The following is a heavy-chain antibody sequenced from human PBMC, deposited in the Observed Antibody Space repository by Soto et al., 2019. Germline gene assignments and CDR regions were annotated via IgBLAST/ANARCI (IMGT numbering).Heavy chain of an antibody. Sequence: GGSLRLSCAASGFTFSTYWISWVRQAPGKGLEWVANIKQDGGEKYYLDSVKGRFTISRDNAKNSLYLQMNSLRAEDTAVYYCARETSAAWPYYLDYWGQGTLVTVS. CDR1: GFTFSTYW. D-gene: IGHD3-10*01. J-gene: IGHJ4*02. V-gene: IGHV3-7*01. CDR2: IKQDGGEK. CDR3: ARETSAAWPYYLDY.